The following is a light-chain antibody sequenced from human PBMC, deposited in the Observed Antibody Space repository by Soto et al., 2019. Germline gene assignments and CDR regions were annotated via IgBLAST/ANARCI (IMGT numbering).Light chain of an antibody. Sequence: EIVLTQSPGTLSLSPGERATLSCRASQSVTSNYLAWYQQKPGQAPGLLIYGASSRATGSPDRFSGSGSGTDFTLTISRLEAEDFAVYYCQQYGSSPATFGQGTELEIK. CDR3: QQYGSSPAT. CDR2: GAS. CDR1: QSVTSNY. J-gene: IGKJ2*01. V-gene: IGKV3-20*01.